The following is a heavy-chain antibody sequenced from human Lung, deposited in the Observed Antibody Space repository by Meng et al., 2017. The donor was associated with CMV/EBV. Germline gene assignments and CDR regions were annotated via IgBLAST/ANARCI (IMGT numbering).Heavy chain of an antibody. CDR2: MNPNSGNT. CDR1: GYTFTTYD. J-gene: IGHJ6*02. D-gene: IGHD2-15*01. CDR3: ARTRIEVEPDGKKIKYYNYGMDF. V-gene: IGHV1-8*01. Sequence: ASVXVSXKASGYTFTTYDINWVRQATGQGLDWMGWMNPNSGNTGYAQKFQGRVAVTRVTSISTAYMELSSLTSDHTAVYYCARTRIEVEPDGKKIKYYNYGMDFXGQGXTVTVSS.